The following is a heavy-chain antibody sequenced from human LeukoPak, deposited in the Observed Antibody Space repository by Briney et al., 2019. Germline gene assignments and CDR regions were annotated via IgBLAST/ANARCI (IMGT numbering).Heavy chain of an antibody. CDR1: GFSFSGYG. CDR2: ILYDESNK. V-gene: IGHV3-30*02. CDR3: ARDQWGGRYGSDY. D-gene: IGHD5-18*01. J-gene: IGHJ4*02. Sequence: PGGYLRLSCAASGFSFSGYGMHWVRQAPGKGLEWVAFILYDESNKYYADSVKGRFTISRDRSKNTLYLQMNSLRAEDTAVYYCARDQWGGRYGSDYWGQGTLVTVSS.